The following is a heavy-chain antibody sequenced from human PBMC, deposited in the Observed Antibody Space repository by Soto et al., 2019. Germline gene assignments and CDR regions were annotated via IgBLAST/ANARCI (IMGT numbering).Heavy chain of an antibody. V-gene: IGHV3-48*01. J-gene: IGHJ4*02. CDR2: ISSSSTI. D-gene: IGHD6-19*01. CDR1: GFTFSSYS. CDR3: AGDVHEGWKAGYFDY. Sequence: PGGSLRLSCAASGFTFSSYSMNWVRQAPGKGLEWVSYISSSSTIYYADSVKGRFTISRDNAKNSLYLQMNSLRAEDTAVYYCAGDVHEGWKAGYFDYCGQGTLVTVS.